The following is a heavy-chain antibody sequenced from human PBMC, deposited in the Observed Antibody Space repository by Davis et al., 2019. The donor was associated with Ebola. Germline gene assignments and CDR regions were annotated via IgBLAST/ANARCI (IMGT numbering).Heavy chain of an antibody. J-gene: IGHJ5*02. CDR3: ARVQTGYYFDSSDSPSWFAP. D-gene: IGHD3-22*01. Sequence: SVKVSCKASGYTFNSYYIHWVRQAPGQGLEWMGGIIPMFRSPNYAQKFQDRVTITADESTRTVYLELSSLRSEDKAVYYCARVQTGYYFDSSDSPSWFAPWGQGTLVTVSS. CDR2: IIPMFRSP. CDR1: GYTFNSYY. V-gene: IGHV1-69*13.